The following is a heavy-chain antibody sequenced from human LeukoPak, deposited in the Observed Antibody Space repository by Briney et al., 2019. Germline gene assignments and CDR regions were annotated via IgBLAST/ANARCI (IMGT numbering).Heavy chain of an antibody. Sequence: ASMKLSCKISGYLLRESSMHWVRQAPGKGLEWMGGFDAENGDIIYAQKLQGRVTMTEDISTDTAYMELSDLRSDDTAVYYCATEDPSGLDVLLNWGQGTMVTVSS. CDR1: GYLLRESS. CDR3: ATEDPSGLDVLLN. D-gene: IGHD6-19*01. V-gene: IGHV1-24*01. CDR2: FDAENGDI. J-gene: IGHJ3*01.